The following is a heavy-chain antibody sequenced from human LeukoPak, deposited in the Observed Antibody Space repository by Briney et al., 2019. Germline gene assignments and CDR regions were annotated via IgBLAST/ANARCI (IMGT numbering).Heavy chain of an antibody. CDR1: GGSISSYY. Sequence: SETLSLTCTVSGGSISSYYWSWIRQPPGKGLEWIGYIYYSGSTNYNPSLKSRVTISVDTSKNQFSLKLSSVTAADTAVYYRARLRYSSGPRMGFDPWGQGTLVTVSS. CDR2: IYYSGST. V-gene: IGHV4-59*08. J-gene: IGHJ5*02. CDR3: ARLRYSSGPRMGFDP. D-gene: IGHD6-19*01.